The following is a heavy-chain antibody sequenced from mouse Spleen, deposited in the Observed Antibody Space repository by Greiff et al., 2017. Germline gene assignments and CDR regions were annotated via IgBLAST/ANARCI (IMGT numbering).Heavy chain of an antibody. Sequence: EVKLEESGGGLVKPGGSLKLSCAASGFTFSSYAMSWVRQTPEKRLEWVATISSGGSYTYYPDSVKGRFTISRDNAKNTLYLQMSSLRSEDTAMYYCARHEDYGGDPGPFDYWGQGTTLTVSS. CDR1: GFTFSSYA. V-gene: IGHV5-9-3*01. CDR2: ISSGGSYT. CDR3: ARHEDYGGDPGPFDY. D-gene: IGHD2-4*01. J-gene: IGHJ2*01.